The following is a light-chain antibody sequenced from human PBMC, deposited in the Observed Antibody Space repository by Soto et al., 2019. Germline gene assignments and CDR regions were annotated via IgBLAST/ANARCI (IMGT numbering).Light chain of an antibody. CDR2: KAS. V-gene: IGKV1-5*03. CDR3: QHYNSYSEA. J-gene: IGKJ1*01. Sequence: LLTQSPSSLSASVGDRATITCRASQTISSWLAWYQQKPGKAPKLLIYKASTLKSGVPSRFSGSGSGTEFTLTISSLQPDDFATYYCQHYNSYSEAFGQGTKVELK. CDR1: QTISSW.